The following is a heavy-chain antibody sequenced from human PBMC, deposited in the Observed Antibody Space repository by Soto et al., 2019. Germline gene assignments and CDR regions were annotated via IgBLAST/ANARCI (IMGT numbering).Heavy chain of an antibody. CDR3: ARCIQGDYYYGMDV. D-gene: IGHD5-18*01. Sequence: QAQLVQSGAEVKKPGASVKVSCKASGYTFYSHSISWVRQAPGQGLEWMGRINGDYGNTQYAQKFRGRVTMTTDTSTTTVYMELTNLRSGDTAVYYCARCIQGDYYYGMDVWGQGTTVTVSS. V-gene: IGHV1-18*01. CDR1: GYTFYSHS. J-gene: IGHJ6*02. CDR2: INGDYGNT.